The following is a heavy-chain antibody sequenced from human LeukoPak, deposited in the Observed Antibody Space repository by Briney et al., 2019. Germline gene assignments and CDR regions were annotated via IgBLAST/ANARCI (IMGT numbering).Heavy chain of an antibody. D-gene: IGHD2-15*01. J-gene: IGHJ6*04. CDR2: IYYSGST. V-gene: IGHV4-30-4*01. Sequence: PSETLSLTCTVSGGSISSGDYYWSWIRQPPGRGLERIGYIYYSGSTYYNPSLKSRVTISVDTSKNQFSLKLSSVTAADTAVYYCAREAVVAADYYYYGMDVWGKGTTVTVSS. CDR3: AREAVVAADYYYYGMDV. CDR1: GGSISSGDYY.